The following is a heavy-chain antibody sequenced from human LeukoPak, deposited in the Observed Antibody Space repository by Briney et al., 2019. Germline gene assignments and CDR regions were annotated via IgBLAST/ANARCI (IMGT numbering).Heavy chain of an antibody. V-gene: IGHV4-39*01. CDR2: IYYSGST. D-gene: IGHD6-13*01. CDR1: GGSISSSSYC. Sequence: PSETLSLTCTVSGGSISSSSYCWGWIRQPPGKGLEWIGSIYYSGSTYYNPSLKSRVTISVDTSKNQFSLKLSSATAADTAVYYCARHTEQQLPYFDYWGQGTLVTVSS. CDR3: ARHTEQQLPYFDY. J-gene: IGHJ4*02.